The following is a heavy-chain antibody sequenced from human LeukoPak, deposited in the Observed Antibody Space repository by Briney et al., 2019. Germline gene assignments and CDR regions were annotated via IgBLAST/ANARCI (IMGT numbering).Heavy chain of an antibody. Sequence: PGASVKVSCTASGYTFTGYSMHWVRQAPGQGLEWIGRISPNSGSTNYADSVQGRFTITRDTCNNTVYLELSRLRTDDTALYYCARGGAVLWFGEFYDAFDIWGQGTMVTVSS. CDR2: ISPNSGST. V-gene: IGHV1-2*06. J-gene: IGHJ3*02. D-gene: IGHD3-10*01. CDR1: GYTFTGYS. CDR3: ARGGAVLWFGEFYDAFDI.